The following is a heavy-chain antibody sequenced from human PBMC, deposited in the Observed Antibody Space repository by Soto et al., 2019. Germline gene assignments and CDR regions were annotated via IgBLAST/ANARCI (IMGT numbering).Heavy chain of an antibody. J-gene: IGHJ5*02. CDR2: VSVSGATT. CDR1: GFPFSNFA. Sequence: EVQLLESGGGLEQPGGSLRLSCAVSGFPFSNFAMSWVRQAPGKGLEWVSGVSVSGATTFYADSVKGRFTISRDNSKNTLYLQMNSLRAEDTAVYYCAKVSDYYGSGSLDHWGQGTLVTVSS. V-gene: IGHV3-23*01. CDR3: AKVSDYYGSGSLDH. D-gene: IGHD3-10*01.